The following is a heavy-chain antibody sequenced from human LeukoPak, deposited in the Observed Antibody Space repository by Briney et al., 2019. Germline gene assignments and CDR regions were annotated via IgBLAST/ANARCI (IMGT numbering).Heavy chain of an antibody. CDR3: AKDIGVPALDY. Sequence: GGSLRLSCAASGFSFSNYWLSWVRQAPGKGLEWVANIKEDGSEKYYVDSVNGRFTISRDNSKSTLYLQMNSLRAEDTAVYYCAKDIGVPALDYWGQGTLVTVSS. D-gene: IGHD6-19*01. CDR2: IKEDGSEK. CDR1: GFSFSNYW. V-gene: IGHV3-7*01. J-gene: IGHJ4*02.